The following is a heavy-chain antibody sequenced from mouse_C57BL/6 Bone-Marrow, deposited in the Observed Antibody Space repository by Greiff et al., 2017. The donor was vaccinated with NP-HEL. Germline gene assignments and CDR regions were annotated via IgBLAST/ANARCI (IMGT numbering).Heavy chain of an antibody. CDR1: GFTFSDYG. D-gene: IGHD1-1*01. V-gene: IGHV5-17*01. J-gene: IGHJ2*01. CDR3: ARPSYGSSFDY. CDR2: ISSGSSTI. Sequence: EVHLVESGGGLVKPGGSLKLSCAASGFTFSDYGMHWVRQAPEKGLEWVAYISSGSSTIYYADTVKGRFTISRDNAKNTLFLRMTSLRSEDTAIYYCARPSYGSSFDYWGQGTTLTVSS.